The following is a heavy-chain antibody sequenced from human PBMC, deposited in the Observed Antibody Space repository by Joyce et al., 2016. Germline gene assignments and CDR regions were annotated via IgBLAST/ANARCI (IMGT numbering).Heavy chain of an antibody. CDR3: AIVLEGVAAPFDY. CDR2: INQDGSET. Sequence: EVQLVESGGGLVQPGGSLRLSCAASGFTFSTYWMSWVRQAPGNGLEWVANINQDGSETFYVDSVKGRFTISRDYAENSLYLQMNSLRAEDTAVYFCAIVLEGVAAPFDYWGQGTLVTVSS. V-gene: IGHV3-7*01. J-gene: IGHJ4*02. CDR1: GFTFSTYW. D-gene: IGHD6-6*01.